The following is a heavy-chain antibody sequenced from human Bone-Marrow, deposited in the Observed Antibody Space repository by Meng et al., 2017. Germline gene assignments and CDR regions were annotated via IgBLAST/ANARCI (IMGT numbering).Heavy chain of an antibody. D-gene: IGHD4-17*01. CDR2: IFYTGDS. CDR3: AREKGYGDFLY. V-gene: IGHV4-59*01. Sequence: GSLRLSCTVSGGPISTFYWSWIRQPPGKGLVWIGYIFYTGDSNYTPSLKSRVTMSVDTSKNQFSLKLNSVTAADTAVYYCAREKGYGDFLYWGHGTLVTVSS. CDR1: GGPISTFY. J-gene: IGHJ4*01.